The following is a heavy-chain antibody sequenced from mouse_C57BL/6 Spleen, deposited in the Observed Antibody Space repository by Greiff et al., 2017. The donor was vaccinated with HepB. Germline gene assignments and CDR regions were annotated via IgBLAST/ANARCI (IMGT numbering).Heavy chain of an antibody. D-gene: IGHD1-1*01. CDR3: ARRNYYGDYFDY. CDR2: IYPRSGNT. J-gene: IGHJ2*01. V-gene: IGHV1-81*01. Sequence: QVQLQQSGAELARPGASVKLSCKASGYTFTSYGISWVKQRTGQGLEWIGEIYPRSGNTYYNEKFKGKATLTADKSSSTAYMELRSLTSEDSAVYFCARRNYYGDYFDYWGQGTTLTVSS. CDR1: GYTFTSYG.